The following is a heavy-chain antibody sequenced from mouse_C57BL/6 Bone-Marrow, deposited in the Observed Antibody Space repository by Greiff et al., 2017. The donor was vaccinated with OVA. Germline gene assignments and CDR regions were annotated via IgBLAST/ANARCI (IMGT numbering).Heavy chain of an antibody. CDR3: TRGGTTLVAPPYYYAMDY. Sequence: VQLQQSGAELVRPGASVTLSCKASGYTFTDYEMHWVKQTPVHGLEWIGAIDPETGGTAYNQKFKGKAILTADKSSSTAYMELRSLTSEDSAVYYCTRGGTTLVAPPYYYAMDYWGQGTSVTVSS. CDR2: IDPETGGT. CDR1: GYTFTDYE. D-gene: IGHD1-1*01. J-gene: IGHJ4*01. V-gene: IGHV1-15*01.